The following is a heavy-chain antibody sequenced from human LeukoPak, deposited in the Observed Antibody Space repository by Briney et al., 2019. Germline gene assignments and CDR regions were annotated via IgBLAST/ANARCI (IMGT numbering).Heavy chain of an antibody. D-gene: IGHD6-19*01. CDR2: INHSGST. V-gene: IGHV4-34*01. CDR1: GGSFSGYY. J-gene: IGHJ4*02. CDR3: ARHSRPYSSGFDF. Sequence: SETLSLTCAVYGGSFSGYYWSWIRQPPGKGLEWIGEINHSGSTNYNPSLKSRVTISVDTSKNQFSLKLSSVTAADTAVYYCARHSRPYSSGFDFWGQGTLVTVSS.